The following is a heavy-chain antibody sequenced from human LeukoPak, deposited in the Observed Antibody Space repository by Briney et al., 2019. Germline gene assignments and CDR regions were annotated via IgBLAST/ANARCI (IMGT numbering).Heavy chain of an antibody. Sequence: GRSLRLSCAASGFTFSSSGMHWVRQAPGKGLEWVAVIWSDGSNQYYANSMKGRFTISRENSNNTLYLQMNSLRAEDTAVYYCAKVGRSSTYYSGIDYWGQGTLVIVSS. CDR2: IWSDGSNQ. CDR1: GFTFSSSG. J-gene: IGHJ4*02. V-gene: IGHV3-33*06. CDR3: AKVGRSSTYYSGIDY. D-gene: IGHD3-22*01.